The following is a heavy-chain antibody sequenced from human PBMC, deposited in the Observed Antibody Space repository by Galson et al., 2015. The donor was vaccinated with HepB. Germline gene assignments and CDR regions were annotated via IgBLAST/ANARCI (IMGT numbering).Heavy chain of an antibody. CDR1: GFIFSNYA. CDR3: AKAESAAYSISSYDL. J-gene: IGHJ4*02. D-gene: IGHD6-6*01. Sequence: SLRLSCATSGFIFSNYAMTWVRQAPGKGLEWVSAISGSGAMTYYLQSVRGRFTISRDNSKNTLFLILNGLRAEDTAVYFCAKAESAAYSISSYDLWGQGTLVTVSS. CDR2: ISGSGAMT. V-gene: IGHV3-23*01.